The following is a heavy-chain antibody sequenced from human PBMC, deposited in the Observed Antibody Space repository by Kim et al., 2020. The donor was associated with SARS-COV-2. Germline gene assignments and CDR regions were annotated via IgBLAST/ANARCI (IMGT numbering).Heavy chain of an antibody. V-gene: IGHV3-30*03. D-gene: IGHD2-15*01. CDR3: ARDPVAGDPDYFDF. J-gene: IGHJ4*02. Sequence: YPDSVKCRFAISRDKSKNTLYLQMNNLRPDDTAVYYCARDPVAGDPDYFDFWGQGTLVVVSS.